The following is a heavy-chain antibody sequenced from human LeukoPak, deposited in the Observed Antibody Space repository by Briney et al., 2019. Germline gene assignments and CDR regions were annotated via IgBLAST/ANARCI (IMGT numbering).Heavy chain of an antibody. Sequence: GGSLRLSCAASGFTFSSYDMNWVRQAPGKGLEWVSYISSGGDSIYYAGSVKGRFTISRDNAKNSLYLQMNSLRAEDTAVYFCARDREWVGELSGYFDYWGQGTLVTVSS. CDR1: GFTFSSYD. CDR2: ISSGGDSI. CDR3: ARDREWVGELSGYFDY. D-gene: IGHD3-10*01. J-gene: IGHJ4*02. V-gene: IGHV3-48*03.